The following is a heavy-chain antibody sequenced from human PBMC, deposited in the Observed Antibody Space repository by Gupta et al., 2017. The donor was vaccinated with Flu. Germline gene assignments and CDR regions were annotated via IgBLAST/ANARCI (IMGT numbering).Heavy chain of an antibody. Sequence: QVQLQESGPGLVKPADTLSLTCTVSGGSGSRYYYNWIRQPPGRGLELIGYIYNGGTTKYNPSLQSRVTISVDTSRNQFSLHVNSVTAADTAVYFCAQTTGWPGLDFWGQGTLVTVSS. CDR3: AQTTGWPGLDF. CDR2: IYNGGTT. D-gene: IGHD6-19*01. CDR1: GGSGSRYY. V-gene: IGHV4-59*02. J-gene: IGHJ4*02.